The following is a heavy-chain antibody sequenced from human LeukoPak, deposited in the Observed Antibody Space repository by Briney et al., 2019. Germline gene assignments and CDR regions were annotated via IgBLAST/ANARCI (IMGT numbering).Heavy chain of an antibody. D-gene: IGHD2-2*01. V-gene: IGHV5-51*01. CDR2: IYPGDSDT. Sequence: PGESLKISCKGSGYSFTSYWIGWARQMPGKGLEWMGIIYPGDSDTRYSPSFQGQVTISADKSISTAYLQWSSLKASDTAMYYCARLRAGGYCSSTSCYAFDYWGQGTLVTVSS. CDR1: GYSFTSYW. J-gene: IGHJ4*02. CDR3: ARLRAGGYCSSTSCYAFDY.